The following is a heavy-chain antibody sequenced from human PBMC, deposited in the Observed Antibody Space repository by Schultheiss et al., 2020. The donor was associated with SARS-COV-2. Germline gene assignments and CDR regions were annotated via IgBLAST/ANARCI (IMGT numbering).Heavy chain of an antibody. Sequence: GGSLRLSCAASGFTFSSYAMSWVRQAPGKGLEWVSFISSSGGSIYYADSVKGRFTISRDNSKNTLYLQMNSLRAEDTAVYYCARGRYSSSWYGTDYWGQGTLVTVSS. CDR3: ARGRYSSSWYGTDY. J-gene: IGHJ4*02. D-gene: IGHD6-13*01. CDR2: ISSSGGSI. CDR1: GFTFSSYA. V-gene: IGHV3-23*01.